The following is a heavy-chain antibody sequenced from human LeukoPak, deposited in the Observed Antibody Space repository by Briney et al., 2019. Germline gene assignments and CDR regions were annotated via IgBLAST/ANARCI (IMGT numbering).Heavy chain of an antibody. CDR3: ARGSTGDYYYYHYMDV. Sequence: GGSLRLSCAASGFTFNSYSMHWVRQAPGKGLEWVAVIWYDGSNKYYADSVKGRFTISRDNSNNTLYLQMNSLSAEDTAVYYCARGSTGDYYYYHYMDVWGKGTTVTVSS. CDR1: GFTFNSYS. J-gene: IGHJ6*03. D-gene: IGHD7-27*01. CDR2: IWYDGSNK. V-gene: IGHV3-33*01.